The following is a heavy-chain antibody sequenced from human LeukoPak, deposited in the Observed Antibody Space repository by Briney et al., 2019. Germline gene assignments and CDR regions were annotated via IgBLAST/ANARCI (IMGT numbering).Heavy chain of an antibody. CDR1: GFTFSSYW. V-gene: IGHV3-7*01. CDR3: ARSAAAAGKFYYYYYMDV. CDR2: IKQDGSEK. Sequence: GGSLRLSCAASGFTFSSYWMSWVRQAPGKGLEWVANIKQDGSEKYYVDSVKGRFTISRDSAKNSLYLQMNSLRAEDTAVYYCARSAAAAGKFYYYYYMDVWGKGTTVTISS. J-gene: IGHJ6*03. D-gene: IGHD6-13*01.